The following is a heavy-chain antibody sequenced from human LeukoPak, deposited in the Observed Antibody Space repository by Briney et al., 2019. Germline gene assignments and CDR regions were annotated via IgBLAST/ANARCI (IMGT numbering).Heavy chain of an antibody. D-gene: IGHD3-22*01. V-gene: IGHV3-74*01. Sequence: GGSLRLPCAASGFTFSSYWMHWARQAPGKGRVWVPRISRDGSTTNYADSVKGRFTISRDNSKNTLYLQMNSLRAEDTAVYYCARGAFNYYDSSGYLDYWGQGTLVTVSS. CDR3: ARGAFNYYDSSGYLDY. CDR2: ISRDGSTT. CDR1: GFTFSSYW. J-gene: IGHJ4*02.